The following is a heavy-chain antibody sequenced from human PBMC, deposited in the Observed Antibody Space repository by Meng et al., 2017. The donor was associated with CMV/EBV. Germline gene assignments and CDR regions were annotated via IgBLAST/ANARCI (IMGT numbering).Heavy chain of an antibody. CDR1: GFTFSNYE. CDR2: ISPTGSTT. D-gene: IGHD4-23*01. V-gene: IGHV3-48*03. Sequence: GESLKISCTASGFTFSNYEMNWVRQAPGKGLEWVSYISPTGSTTYYADSMKGRFTISRDNAKNSLYLQMNSLREEDTAVYYCARVRRWGGYWGQGTLVTVSS. J-gene: IGHJ4*02. CDR3: ARVRRWGGY.